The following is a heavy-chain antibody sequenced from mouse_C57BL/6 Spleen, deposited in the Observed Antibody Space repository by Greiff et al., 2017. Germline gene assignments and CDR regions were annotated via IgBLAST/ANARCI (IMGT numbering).Heavy chain of an antibody. D-gene: IGHD2-12*01. CDR3: ARHEDAYSYYEGYCAIVY. CDR2: FYPGSGSI. CDR1: GYTFTEYT. J-gene: IGHJ4*01. Sequence: VQLQQSGAELVKPGASVKLSCKASGYTFTEYTIHWVKQRSGQGLEWIGWFYPGSGSIKYNEKFKDKATLTADKSSSTVYMELSRLTSEDSAVYICARHEDAYSYYEGYCAIVYWGQGTSVTVSS. V-gene: IGHV1-62-2*01.